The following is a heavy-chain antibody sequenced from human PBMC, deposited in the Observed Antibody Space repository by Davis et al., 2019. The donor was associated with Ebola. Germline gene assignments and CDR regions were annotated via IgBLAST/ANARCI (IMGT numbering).Heavy chain of an antibody. CDR1: GFTVSSNH. D-gene: IGHD6-19*01. V-gene: IGHV3-7*03. J-gene: IGHJ4*02. CDR2: IKQDGSEK. Sequence: GESLKIPCAASGFTVSSNHMSWVRQAPGKGLEWVANIKQDGSEKLSADAVKGRFTISRDKSNNTLYLEMNSLRVDDTAVYYCATTQWLREFDNWGQGTLVTVSS. CDR3: ATTQWLREFDN.